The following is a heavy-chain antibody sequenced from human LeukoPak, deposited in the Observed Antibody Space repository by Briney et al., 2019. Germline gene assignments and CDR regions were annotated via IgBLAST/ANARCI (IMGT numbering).Heavy chain of an antibody. CDR1: GFTFSSYS. Sequence: SGGSLRLSCAPSGFTFSSYSMNWVRQAPGKGLEWVSSIISSSSYIYYADSLKGRFSISRDNAMKSLYLQRNSLRAEDTAVYYCARGREGIAARWWVEEPRWYFFDPWGQGTLVTVSS. J-gene: IGHJ5*02. D-gene: IGHD6-6*01. CDR3: ARGREGIAARWWVEEPRWYFFDP. V-gene: IGHV3-21*01. CDR2: IISSSSYI.